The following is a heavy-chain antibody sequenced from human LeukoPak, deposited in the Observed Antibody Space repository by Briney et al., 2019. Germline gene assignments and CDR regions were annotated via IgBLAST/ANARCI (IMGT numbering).Heavy chain of an antibody. Sequence: SETLSLTCTVSGGSISSSSYYWGWIRQPPGKGLEWIGSIYYSGSTYYNPSLKSRVTISVDTSKNQFSLKLSSVTAADTAVYYCAREDTITMVRGISVGYWGQGTLVTVSS. J-gene: IGHJ4*02. CDR3: AREDTITMVRGISVGY. V-gene: IGHV4-39*07. D-gene: IGHD3-10*01. CDR2: IYYSGST. CDR1: GGSISSSSYY.